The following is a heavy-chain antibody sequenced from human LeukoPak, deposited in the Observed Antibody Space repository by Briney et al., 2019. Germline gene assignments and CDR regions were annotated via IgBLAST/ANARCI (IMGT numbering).Heavy chain of an antibody. Sequence: GGSLRLSCAASGNYWMHWVRQAPGKGLVWVSHINSDGSSTSYADSVKGRFTISRDNAKNTLYLQMNSLRAEDTAVYYCARDPYYYDSSGYHDAFDIWGQGTMVTVSS. CDR1: GNYW. CDR2: INSDGSST. V-gene: IGHV3-74*01. D-gene: IGHD3-22*01. CDR3: ARDPYYYDSSGYHDAFDI. J-gene: IGHJ3*02.